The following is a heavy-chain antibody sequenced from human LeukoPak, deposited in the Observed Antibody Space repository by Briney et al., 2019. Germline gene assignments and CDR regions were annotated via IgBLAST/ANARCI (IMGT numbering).Heavy chain of an antibody. CDR2: ISYSGST. Sequence: SETLSLTCTVSGGSINSGSFYWGWIRQPPGKGLDWIGSISYSGSTYYNPSLKSRVTISVDTSNNHFSLKLTSVTAADTAVYFCAGHGRSSISGKRSFDYWGQGTLVTVSS. V-gene: IGHV4-39*01. J-gene: IGHJ4*02. CDR3: AGHGRSSISGKRSFDY. CDR1: GGSINSGSFY. D-gene: IGHD2-2*01.